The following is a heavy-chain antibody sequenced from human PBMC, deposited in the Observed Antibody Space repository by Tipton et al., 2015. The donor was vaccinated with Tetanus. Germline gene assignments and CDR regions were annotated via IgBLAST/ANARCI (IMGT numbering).Heavy chain of an antibody. J-gene: IGHJ5*01. CDR2: IFHTGGT. CDR3: ARSHGSGGLLWFDS. V-gene: IGHV4-30-2*06. Sequence: TLSLTCTVFDGSINNGAYTWSWIRQSPGKGLEWIGYIFHTGGTYYNPSLKSRVTISVDGPKNQFSLNLKSVTAADTAVYYCARSHGSGGLLWFDSWGQGTLVTVSS. CDR1: DGSINNGAYT. D-gene: IGHD3-10*01.